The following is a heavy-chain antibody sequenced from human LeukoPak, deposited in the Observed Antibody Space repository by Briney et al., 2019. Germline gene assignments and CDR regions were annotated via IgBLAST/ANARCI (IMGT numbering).Heavy chain of an antibody. CDR3: AKDPRRYSRTGGYFDY. CDR2: ISSSSSTI. J-gene: IGHJ4*02. CDR1: GFTFSSYS. D-gene: IGHD6-13*01. Sequence: GGSLRLSCAASGFTFSSYSMNWGRQAPGKGLEWVSYISSSSSTIYYADSVKGRFTISRDNAKNSLYLQMNSLRAEDTAVYYCAKDPRRYSRTGGYFDYWGQGTLVTVAS. V-gene: IGHV3-48*01.